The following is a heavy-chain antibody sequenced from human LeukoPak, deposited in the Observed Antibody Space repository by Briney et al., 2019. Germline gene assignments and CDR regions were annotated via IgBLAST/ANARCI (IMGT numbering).Heavy chain of an antibody. CDR1: RFTFSNYA. J-gene: IGHJ1*01. CDR2: ISSDGHTK. CDR3: AKDLSAVTGTGFAF. V-gene: IGHV3-30*18. D-gene: IGHD6-19*01. Sequence: GGSLRLSCAASRFTFSNYAMHWVRQAPGKGLEWVAVISSDGHTKCYADSVKGRITVSRDNSKNTLYLQMNSLRPEDTAVYYCAKDLSAVTGTGFAFWGQGTLVTVSS.